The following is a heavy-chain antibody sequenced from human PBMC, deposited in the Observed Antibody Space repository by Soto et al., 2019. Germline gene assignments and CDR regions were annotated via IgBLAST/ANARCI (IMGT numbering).Heavy chain of an antibody. J-gene: IGHJ4*01. D-gene: IGHD2-8*01. CDR2: IKEDGSEK. CDR1: GFTFSSYW. CDR3: ARAFCTNGVCYYFFDY. Sequence: PGGSLRLSCAASGFTFSSYWMAWVRLAPGKGLEWVANIKEDGSEKHYVDSVRGRFTISRDNAKSTLYLQMSSLRAEDTAVYYCARAFCTNGVCYYFFDYWGHGTLVTVSS. V-gene: IGHV3-7*02.